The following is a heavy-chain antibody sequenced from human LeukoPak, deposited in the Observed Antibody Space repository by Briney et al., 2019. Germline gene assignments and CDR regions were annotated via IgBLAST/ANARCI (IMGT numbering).Heavy chain of an antibody. CDR2: LSGSGDST. CDR3: AGGGDGYKH. CDR1: TFTLSIVN. Sequence: GGSRRLSCPPVTFTLSIVNVGCDRPAQGRGREWVSALSGSGDSTYYADSVKRRLTITRDNSRPTLYLQKNSLRGEATPVYYCAGGGDGYKHWGQGSLVTVSS. J-gene: IGHJ4*02. D-gene: IGHD5-24*01. V-gene: IGHV3-23*01.